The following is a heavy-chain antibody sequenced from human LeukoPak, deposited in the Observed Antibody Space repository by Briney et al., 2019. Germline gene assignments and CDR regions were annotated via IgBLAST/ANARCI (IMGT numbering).Heavy chain of an antibody. CDR3: ARLSSSGYYSFDY. CDR2: IYPGDSDT. D-gene: IGHD3-22*01. CDR1: GYSFTSHW. V-gene: IGHV5-51*01. J-gene: IGHJ4*02. Sequence: KPGESLKISCKGSGYSFTSHWIGWVRQTPGKGLEWMGIIYPGDSDTRYSPSYQGQVTISADKSISTAYLQWSSLKASDTAMYYCARLSSSGYYSFDYWGQGTLVTVSS.